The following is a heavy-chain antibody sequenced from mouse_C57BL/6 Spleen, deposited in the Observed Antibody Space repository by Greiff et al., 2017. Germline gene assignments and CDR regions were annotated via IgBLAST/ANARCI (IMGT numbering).Heavy chain of an antibody. V-gene: IGHV1-22*01. CDR2: INPNNGGT. CDR1: GYTFTDYN. J-gene: IGHJ3*01. CDR3: ARQQLFAY. D-gene: IGHD6-1*01. Sequence: VQLKQSGPELVKPGASVKMSCKASGYTFTDYNMHWVKQSHGKSLEWIGYINPNNGGTSYNQTFKGKATLTVNKSTSTAYMELRSLTSDDSAVYYCARQQLFAYWGQGTLVTVSA.